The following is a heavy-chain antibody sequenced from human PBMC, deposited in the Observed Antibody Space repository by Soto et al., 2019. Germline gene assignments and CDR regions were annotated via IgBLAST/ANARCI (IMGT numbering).Heavy chain of an antibody. CDR1: GFTFSSYG. D-gene: IGHD3-22*01. CDR3: AKGGSSGSSFDY. Sequence: PGGSLRLSCAASGFTFSSYGMHWVRQAPGKGLEWVAVISYDGSNKYYADSVKGRFTISRDKSKITLYLQMNSLRAEDTAVYYCAKGGSSGSSFDYWGQGTLVTVSS. CDR2: ISYDGSNK. J-gene: IGHJ4*02. V-gene: IGHV3-30*18.